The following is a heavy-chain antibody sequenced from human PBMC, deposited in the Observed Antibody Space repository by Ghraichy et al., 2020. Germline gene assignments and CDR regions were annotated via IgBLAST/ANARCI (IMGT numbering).Heavy chain of an antibody. V-gene: IGHV3-21*06. Sequence: GESLNISCAASGFTFSDYTMNWVRQAPGKGLEWVSSISYSSSYIYYTDSLKGRFTISRDNAKNSLYLQMNSLRAEDTAVYYCARAPTGYNYGSSSYYFDYWGQGTLVTVSS. D-gene: IGHD5-18*01. CDR1: GFTFSDYT. CDR3: ARAPTGYNYGSSSYYFDY. J-gene: IGHJ4*02. CDR2: ISYSSSYI.